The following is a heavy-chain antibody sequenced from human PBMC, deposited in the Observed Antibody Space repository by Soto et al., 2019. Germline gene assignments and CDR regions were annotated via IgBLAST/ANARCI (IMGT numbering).Heavy chain of an antibody. D-gene: IGHD6-13*01. CDR3: ARGAATSSHAFDT. CDR2: IYYTGNT. J-gene: IGHJ3*02. CDR1: GGSTSSYF. V-gene: IGHV4-59*01. Sequence: PSETLSLTCTVSGGSTSSYFWSWIRQPQGRGLEWIGYIYYTGNTNYNPSLKSRVTISVDTFNSQFSLRLSSVTAADTAVYYCARGAATSSHAFDTWGQGTMVTVSS.